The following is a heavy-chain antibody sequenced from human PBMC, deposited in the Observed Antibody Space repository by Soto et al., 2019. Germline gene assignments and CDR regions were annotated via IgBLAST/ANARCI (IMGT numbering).Heavy chain of an antibody. Sequence: GGSLRLSCAASGFTFSSYAMSWVRQAPGKGLECVSAISGSGGSTYYADSVKGRFTISRDNSKNTLYLQMNSLRAEDTAVYYCAKAQSPGPRIAAAGDAFDIWGQGTMVTVSS. CDR1: GFTFSSYA. J-gene: IGHJ3*02. CDR3: AKAQSPGPRIAAAGDAFDI. D-gene: IGHD6-13*01. V-gene: IGHV3-23*01. CDR2: ISGSGGST.